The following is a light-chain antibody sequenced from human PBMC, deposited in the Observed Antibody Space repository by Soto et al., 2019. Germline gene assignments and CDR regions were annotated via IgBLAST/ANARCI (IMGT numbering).Light chain of an antibody. J-gene: IGLJ3*02. CDR2: EVN. Sequence: QSVLTQPPSASGSPGQSVTISCTGTSSDVGGYNYVSWYQQHPGKAPKLMISEVNKRPSGVPDRFSGSKSGNTASLTVSGLQAEDEADYYCSSYAGSNKVFGGGTKLTVL. CDR3: SSYAGSNKV. CDR1: SSDVGGYNY. V-gene: IGLV2-8*01.